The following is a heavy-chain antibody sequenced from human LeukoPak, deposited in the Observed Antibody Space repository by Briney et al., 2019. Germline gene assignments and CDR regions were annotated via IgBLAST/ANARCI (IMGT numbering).Heavy chain of an antibody. Sequence: PGGSLRLSCAASGFTFSKYSMTWVRQAPGKGLEWVSYISSSGSTMYYADSVKGRFTISRENAKNSLYLQMNSLRVEDTGVYYCVRGKLVNAVGHFDNWGQGTLVTVSS. CDR2: ISSSGSTM. D-gene: IGHD4-23*01. V-gene: IGHV3-48*04. J-gene: IGHJ4*02. CDR1: GFTFSKYS. CDR3: VRGKLVNAVGHFDN.